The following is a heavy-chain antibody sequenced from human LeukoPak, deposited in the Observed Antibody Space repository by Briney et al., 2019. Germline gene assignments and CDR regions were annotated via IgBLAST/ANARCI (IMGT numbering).Heavy chain of an antibody. D-gene: IGHD3-10*01. Sequence: SETLSLTCTVSGGSISSYYWSWIRQPPGKGLEWIGYMYYSGSTNYNPSLKSRVTISVDTSKNQFSLKLSSVTAADTAVYYCARGQVVRGVPKNNWFDPWGQGTLVTVSS. CDR1: GGSISSYY. J-gene: IGHJ5*02. CDR3: ARGQVVRGVPKNNWFDP. V-gene: IGHV4-59*12. CDR2: MYYSGST.